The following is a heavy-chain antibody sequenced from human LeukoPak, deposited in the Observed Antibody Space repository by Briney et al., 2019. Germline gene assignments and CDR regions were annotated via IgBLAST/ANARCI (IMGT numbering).Heavy chain of an antibody. V-gene: IGHV3-23*01. CDR3: AKDREGLSSGYDLEYFDY. J-gene: IGHJ4*02. D-gene: IGHD5-12*01. CDR1: GFTFSSYA. Sequence: GGSLRLSCAASGFTFSSYAMNWVRQAPGKGLEWVSAISGGGGTTYYADSVKGRFTISRDNSKNALFLQMNSLRAEDTAVYYCAKDREGLSSGYDLEYFDYWGQGTLVTVSS. CDR2: ISGGGGTT.